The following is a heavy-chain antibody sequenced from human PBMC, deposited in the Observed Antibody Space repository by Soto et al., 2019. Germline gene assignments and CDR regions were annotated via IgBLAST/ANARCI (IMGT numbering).Heavy chain of an antibody. Sequence: GESLNISCKGSGYSFTSYWIGWVRQMPGKGLEWMGIIYPGDSDTRYSPSFQGQVTISADKSISTAYLQWSSLKASDTAMYYCARHPVDTAMVTGYYFDYWGQGTLVTVSS. CDR3: ARHPVDTAMVTGYYFDY. CDR2: IYPGDSDT. J-gene: IGHJ4*02. CDR1: GYSFTSYW. V-gene: IGHV5-51*01. D-gene: IGHD5-18*01.